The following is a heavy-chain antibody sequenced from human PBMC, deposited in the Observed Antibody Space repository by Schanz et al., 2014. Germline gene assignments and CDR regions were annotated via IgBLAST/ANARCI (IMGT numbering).Heavy chain of an antibody. CDR1: GFTVSSDH. D-gene: IGHD2-15*01. CDR3: ARDRGYCSGGSCLTFDY. J-gene: IGHJ4*02. Sequence: VQLVESGGGFVQPGGSLGLSCVVSGFTVSSDHMSWVRQAPGKGLEWVAVISYDGSNKYYADSVKGRFTISRDNSKNTLYLQMNTLRAEDTAVYYCARDRGYCSGGSCLTFDYWGQGTLVTVSS. V-gene: IGHV3-30*19. CDR2: ISYDGSNK.